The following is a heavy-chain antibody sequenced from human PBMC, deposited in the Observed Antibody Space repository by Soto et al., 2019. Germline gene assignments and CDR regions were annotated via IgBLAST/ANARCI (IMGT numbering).Heavy chain of an antibody. J-gene: IGHJ4*02. CDR1: GFTFSSHS. D-gene: IGHD5-18*01. Sequence: GGSLRLPCAASGFTFSSHSMNWVRQAPGKGLEWVSSISSSSSYIYYADSVKGRFTISRDNAKDSLYLQMNSLRVEDTAVYYCARRYGSCFDYWGQGTLVTVSS. V-gene: IGHV3-21*01. CDR3: ARRYGSCFDY. CDR2: ISSSSSYI.